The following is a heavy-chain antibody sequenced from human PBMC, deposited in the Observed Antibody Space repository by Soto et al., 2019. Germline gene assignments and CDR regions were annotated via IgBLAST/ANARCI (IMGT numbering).Heavy chain of an antibody. Sequence: GGSLRLSCAASGFTFSSYAMHWVRQAPGKGLEWVAVISYDGSNKYYADSVKGRFTISRDNSKNTLYLQMNSLRAEDTAVYYCARSCSSTSCNFDYWGQGTLVTVSS. D-gene: IGHD2-2*01. CDR1: GFTFSSYA. CDR3: ARSCSSTSCNFDY. V-gene: IGHV3-30-3*01. CDR2: ISYDGSNK. J-gene: IGHJ4*02.